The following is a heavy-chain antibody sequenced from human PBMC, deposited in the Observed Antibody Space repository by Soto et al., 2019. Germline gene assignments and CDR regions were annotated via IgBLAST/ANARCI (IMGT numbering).Heavy chain of an antibody. CDR3: ARGNRGGAGSPASYYYSGLDV. J-gene: IGHJ6*02. V-gene: IGHV3-23*01. D-gene: IGHD2-21*01. CDR1: GFTFSSYA. CDR2: VSAGGDMT. Sequence: DVQLLESGGHLVQPGGSLRLSCAASGFTFSSYAMSWVRQAPGKGLEWVSSVSAGGDMTYYSDSVKGRFTISRDTSNSAPLLQMNGPRIDVTALYYCARGNRGGAGSPASYYYSGLDVWGQATTVTVSS.